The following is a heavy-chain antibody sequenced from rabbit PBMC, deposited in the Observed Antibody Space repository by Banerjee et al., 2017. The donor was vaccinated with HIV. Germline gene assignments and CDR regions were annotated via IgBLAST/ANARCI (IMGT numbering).Heavy chain of an antibody. CDR1: GFSFSSYW. Sequence: QEQLEESGGDLVKPEGSLTLTCTASGFSFSSYWICWVRQAPGKGLEWIACISTSSGNTYHASWAKGRFTVSKTSSTTVTLQLNSLTAADTATYFCARDLAAVTGWNFGLWGPGTLVTVS. CDR3: ARDLAAVTGWNFGL. D-gene: IGHD7-1*01. V-gene: IGHV1S45*01. CDR2: ISTSSGNT. J-gene: IGHJ4*01.